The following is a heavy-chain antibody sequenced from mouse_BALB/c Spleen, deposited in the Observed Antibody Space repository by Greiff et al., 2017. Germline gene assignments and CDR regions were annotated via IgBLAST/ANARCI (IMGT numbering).Heavy chain of an antibody. CDR1: GFTFSSYT. CDR3: TREGLNGKAWFAY. D-gene: IGHD2-1*01. CDR2: ISSGGSYT. V-gene: IGHV5-6-4*01. Sequence: EVKVVESGGGLVKPGGSLKLSCAASGFTFSSYTMSWVRQTPEKRLEWVATISSGGSYTYYPDSVKGRFTISRDNAKNTLYLQMSSLKSEDTAMYYCTREGLNGKAWFAYWGQGTLVTVSA. J-gene: IGHJ3*01.